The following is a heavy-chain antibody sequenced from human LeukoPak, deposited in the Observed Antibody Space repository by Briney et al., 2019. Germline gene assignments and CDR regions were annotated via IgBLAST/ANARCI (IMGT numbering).Heavy chain of an antibody. CDR1: GGSISSYY. D-gene: IGHD6-19*01. Sequence: SETLSLTCTVSGGSISSYYWSWIRQPAGKGLEWIGRIYTSGSTNYNPSLKGRVTMSADTSKNQFSLKLSSVTAADTAVYYCARDSSGWYGNYYYMDVWGKGTTVTVSS. V-gene: IGHV4-4*07. CDR3: ARDSSGWYGNYYYMDV. CDR2: IYTSGST. J-gene: IGHJ6*03.